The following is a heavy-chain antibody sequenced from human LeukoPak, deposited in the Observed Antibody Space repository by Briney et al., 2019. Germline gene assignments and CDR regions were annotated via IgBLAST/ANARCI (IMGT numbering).Heavy chain of an antibody. D-gene: IGHD1-26*01. CDR3: ARDPYSGNYGDYYYYMDV. Sequence: GGSLRLSCVASGFTFNTYNMNWVRQAPGKGLEWVSSITSSSSYIYYADSVKGRFTISRDNAKSSLYLQMNSLRDEDTAVYYCARDPYSGNYGDYYYYMDVWGKGTTVTISS. V-gene: IGHV3-21*01. J-gene: IGHJ6*03. CDR2: ITSSSSYI. CDR1: GFTFNTYN.